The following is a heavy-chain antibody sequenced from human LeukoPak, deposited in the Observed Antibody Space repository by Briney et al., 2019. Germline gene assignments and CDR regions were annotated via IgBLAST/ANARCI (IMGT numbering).Heavy chain of an antibody. CDR3: ARPYYDYVWGSYRSNWFDP. CDR2: IYYSGST. V-gene: IGHV4-39*01. CDR1: GGSISSSSYY. Sequence: PSETLSLTCTVSGGSISSSSYYWGWIRQPPGKGLEWIGSIYYSGSTYYNPSLKSRVTISVYTSKNQFSLKLSSVTAADTAVYYCARPYYDYVWGSYRSNWFDPWGQGTLVTVSS. J-gene: IGHJ5*02. D-gene: IGHD3-16*02.